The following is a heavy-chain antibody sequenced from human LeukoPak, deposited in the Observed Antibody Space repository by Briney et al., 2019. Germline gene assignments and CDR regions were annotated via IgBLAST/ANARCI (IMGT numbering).Heavy chain of an antibody. D-gene: IGHD3-10*02. Sequence: GGSLRLSCAASGFTFSRNWMTWVRQAPGKGLEWVANIKQDGNEKFYLDSVKGRFIISRDNAKNSLYLQMNSLRPEDTAVYYCAELGITMIGGVWGKGTTVTISS. CDR2: IKQDGNEK. J-gene: IGHJ6*04. CDR3: AELGITMIGGV. CDR1: GFTFSRNW. V-gene: IGHV3-7*01.